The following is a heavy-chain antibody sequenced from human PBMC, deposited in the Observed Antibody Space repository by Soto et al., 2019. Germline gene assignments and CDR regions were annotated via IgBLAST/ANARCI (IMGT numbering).Heavy chain of an antibody. D-gene: IGHD3-10*01. V-gene: IGHV3-23*04. Sequence: EVHLVESGGGLVQPGGSLRLSCAASGFTFSTYATRWVRQAPGKGLEWVSAISGSASSTYYADSVKGRFTISRDNSKNTLYLQMNSLRAEDTAVYYCARVPNTYYFDYWGQGTLVSVSA. CDR1: GFTFSTYA. J-gene: IGHJ4*02. CDR3: ARVPNTYYFDY. CDR2: ISGSASST.